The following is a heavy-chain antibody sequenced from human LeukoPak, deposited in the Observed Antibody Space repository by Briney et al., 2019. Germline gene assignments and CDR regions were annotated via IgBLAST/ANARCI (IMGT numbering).Heavy chain of an antibody. CDR1: GGSISSSSYY. Sequence: SETLSLTSTVSGGSISSSSYYWGWIRQPPGKGLEWIGSIYYSGSTYYNPTLKSRVTISVDTSKNQFSLKLSSVTAADTAVYYCARLGEWEIPGTCYFDYWGQGTLVTVSS. D-gene: IGHD3-16*01. J-gene: IGHJ4*02. CDR2: IYYSGST. CDR3: ARLGEWEIPGTCYFDY. V-gene: IGHV4-39*01.